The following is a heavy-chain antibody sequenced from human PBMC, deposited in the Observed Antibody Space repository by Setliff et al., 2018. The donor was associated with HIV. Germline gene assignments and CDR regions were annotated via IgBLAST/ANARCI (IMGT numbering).Heavy chain of an antibody. CDR1: GGSITNNNYY. CDR3: VRLYRGSTTKENSDS. D-gene: IGHD1-26*01. CDR2: IYYSGST. V-gene: IGHV4-39*07. J-gene: IGHJ4*02. Sequence: SETLSLTCNVSGGSITNNNYYWGWIRQPPGKGLEWIASIYYSGSTSYNPALKSRVTMSVDAAKSQFFLKVASVTAADTAMYFCVRLYRGSTTKENSDSWGQGMLVTVSS.